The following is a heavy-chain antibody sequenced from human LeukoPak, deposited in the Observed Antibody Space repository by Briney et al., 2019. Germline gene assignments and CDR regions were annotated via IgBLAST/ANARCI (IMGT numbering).Heavy chain of an antibody. J-gene: IGHJ4*02. D-gene: IGHD3-22*01. V-gene: IGHV4-34*01. CDR1: GGSFSGYY. Sequence: SETLSLTCAVYGGSFSGYYWSWIRQPPGKGLEWIGEINHSGSTNYNPSLKSRVTISVDTSKNQFSPKLSSVTAADTAVYYCASLFEGDYYDSSGYYYDRAKFDYWGQGTLVTVSS. CDR3: ASLFEGDYYDSSGYYYDRAKFDY. CDR2: INHSGST.